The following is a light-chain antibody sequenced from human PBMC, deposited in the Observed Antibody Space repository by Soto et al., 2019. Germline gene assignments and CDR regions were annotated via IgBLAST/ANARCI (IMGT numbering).Light chain of an antibody. J-gene: IGKJ3*01. CDR2: DAS. CDR3: QQSAT. CDR1: QIVRSHS. V-gene: IGKV3-20*01. Sequence: LSQSACPVPLSPGDRASLPCRASQIVRSHSLAWSQQKPGQSPRLPINDASSRPPGIPDRFSGSEFATNITRTHTEHEPDYYSEYYYQQSATFGPGTKVDIK.